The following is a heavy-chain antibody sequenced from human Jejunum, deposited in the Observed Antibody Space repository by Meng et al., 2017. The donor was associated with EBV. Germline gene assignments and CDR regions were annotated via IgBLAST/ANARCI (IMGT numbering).Heavy chain of an antibody. CDR2: YYNSGST. Sequence: QPQLRESGPRLVKPSATLPPTCTVSGGSISSSSYYWGWIRQPPGKGLEWIGTYYNSGSTYYNPSLKSRVTISVDTSKNQFSLKLISVTAADTAAYYCARQGPSGRTFDYWGQGTLVTVSS. CDR3: ARQGPSGRTFDY. D-gene: IGHD1-26*01. V-gene: IGHV4-39*01. CDR1: GGSISSSSYY. J-gene: IGHJ4*02.